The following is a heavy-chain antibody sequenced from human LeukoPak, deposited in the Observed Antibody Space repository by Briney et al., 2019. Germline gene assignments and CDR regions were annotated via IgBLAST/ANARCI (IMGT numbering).Heavy chain of an antibody. CDR3: ARDPAPYYDILTGLDY. CDR2: IIPFFGTA. D-gene: IGHD3-9*01. CDR1: RGTFSSYA. Sequence: SAVKVSRKASRGTFSSYAINWVRQAPGQGLEWMGRIIPFFGTAHYAQKVQGRVTSTADKSTNTAYMELSSLRSEDTAVYYCARDPAPYYDILTGLDYWGQGTLVTVSS. J-gene: IGHJ4*02. V-gene: IGHV1-69*06.